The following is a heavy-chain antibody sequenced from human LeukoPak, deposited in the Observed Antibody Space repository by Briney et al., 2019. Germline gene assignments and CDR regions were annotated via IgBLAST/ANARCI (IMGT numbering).Heavy chain of an antibody. D-gene: IGHD2-2*01. CDR3: ARAVLVVVPAAAGY. CDR1: GYTFTGYY. CDR2: INPNSGGT. V-gene: IGHV1-2*02. J-gene: IGHJ4*02. Sequence: GASVKVSCKASGYTFTGYYMHWVRQAPGQGLEWMGWINPNSGGTNYAQKFQGRVTMTRDTSISTAYMELSRLRSDDTAVYYCARAVLVVVPAAAGYWGQGTLVTVSS.